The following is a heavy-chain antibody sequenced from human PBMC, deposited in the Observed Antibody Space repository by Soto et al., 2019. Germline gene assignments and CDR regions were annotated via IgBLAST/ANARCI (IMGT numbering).Heavy chain of an antibody. CDR2: IKSKTDGGTT. D-gene: IGHD3-10*01. V-gene: IGHV3-15*07. Sequence: GGSLRLSCAASGFTFSNAWMNWVRQAPGKGLEWVGRIKSKTDGGTTDYAAPVKGRFTISRDDSKNTLYLQMNSLKTEDTAVYYCTTDPGYGSGSYSVYYYYGMDVWGQGTTVTVSS. CDR1: GFTFSNAW. J-gene: IGHJ6*02. CDR3: TTDPGYGSGSYSVYYYYGMDV.